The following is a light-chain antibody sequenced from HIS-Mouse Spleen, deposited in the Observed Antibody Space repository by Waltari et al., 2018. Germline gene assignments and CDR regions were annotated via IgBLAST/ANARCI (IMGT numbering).Light chain of an antibody. V-gene: IGLV4-69*01. CDR2: LNSDGGT. CDR3: QTWGTGNWV. J-gene: IGLJ3*02. Sequence: QLVLTLSPSASASLGASVKLTCTLSSGHSSYAIAWHQQQPEKGPRYLMKLNSDGGTSKGDGIPDRFSGSSSGAERYLTISSLQSEDEADYYCQTWGTGNWVFGGGTKLTVL. CDR1: SGHSSYA.